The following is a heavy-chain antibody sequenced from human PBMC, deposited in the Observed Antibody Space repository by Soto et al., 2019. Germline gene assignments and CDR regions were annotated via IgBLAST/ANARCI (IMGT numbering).Heavy chain of an antibody. Sequence: ASVKVSCKVSGYTFIDYFMHWVQQAPGKGLEWMGLVDPEDGETIYAEKFQGRVTITADTSTDTAYMELSSLRSEDTAVYYCGTVGRLGSTCAFSHGIDVWGQGTTVTVSS. D-gene: IGHD3-9*01. CDR3: GTVGRLGSTCAFSHGIDV. CDR1: GYTFIDYF. CDR2: VDPEDGET. J-gene: IGHJ6*02. V-gene: IGHV1-69-2*01.